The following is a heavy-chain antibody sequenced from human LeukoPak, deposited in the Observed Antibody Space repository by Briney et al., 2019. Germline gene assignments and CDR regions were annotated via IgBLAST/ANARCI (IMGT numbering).Heavy chain of an antibody. Sequence: PETLSLTCTVSGGSISSSSYYWGWIRQPPGKGLEWIGSIYYSGSTYYNPSLKRRVTISLDTSKNQFSLKLSSVTAADTAVYYCARSSPDHSGSYYSVISCCDPWGQGTVVTVSS. CDR2: IYYSGST. J-gene: IGHJ5*02. V-gene: IGHV4-39*01. CDR1: GGSISSSSYY. CDR3: ARSSPDHSGSYYSVISCCDP. D-gene: IGHD3-10*01.